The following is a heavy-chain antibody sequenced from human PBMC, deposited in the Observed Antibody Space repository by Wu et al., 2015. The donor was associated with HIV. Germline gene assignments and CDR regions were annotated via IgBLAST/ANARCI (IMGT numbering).Heavy chain of an antibody. CDR1: GYTLSKLS. D-gene: IGHD6-19*01. J-gene: IGHJ4*02. V-gene: IGHV1-24*01. CDR3: ATPRSPGFSSAWPTYFDY. Sequence: QVPLVQSGAEVRKPGASVKVSCKVSGYTLSKLSMHWVRQTPGKGLEWMGGFDPKDGEIVYAQNFQGRLTMTEDTSTDTAYVELRSLRFEDTAVYYCATPRSPGFSSAWPTYFDYWGQGTLVTVSS. CDR2: FDPKDGEI.